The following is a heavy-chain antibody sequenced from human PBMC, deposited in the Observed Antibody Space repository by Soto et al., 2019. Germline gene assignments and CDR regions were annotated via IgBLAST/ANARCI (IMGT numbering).Heavy chain of an antibody. CDR3: ARGIYSSSFPGDYYYGMDV. V-gene: IGHV1-69*01. CDR2: IIPIFGTA. Sequence: QVQLVQSGAEVKKPGSSVKVSCKASGGTFSSYAISWVRQAPGQGLEWMGGIIPIFGTANYAQKFQGRVTITADESTSTAYMELSSLRSEDTAVYCCARGIYSSSFPGDYYYGMDVWGQGTTVTVSS. CDR1: GGTFSSYA. J-gene: IGHJ6*02. D-gene: IGHD6-6*01.